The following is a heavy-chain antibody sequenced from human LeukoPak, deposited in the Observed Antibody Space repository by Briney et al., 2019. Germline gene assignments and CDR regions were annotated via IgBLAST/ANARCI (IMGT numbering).Heavy chain of an antibody. CDR1: GGTFSSSA. J-gene: IGHJ4*02. V-gene: IGHV1-69*04. Sequence: SVKVSCKASGGTFSSSAISWVRQAPGQGLEWMGRIIPIFGIANYAQKFQGRVTITADKSTSTAYMELSSLRSEDTAVYYCARVGPFSSTDYWGQGTLVTVSS. D-gene: IGHD6-6*01. CDR2: IIPIFGIA. CDR3: ARVGPFSSTDY.